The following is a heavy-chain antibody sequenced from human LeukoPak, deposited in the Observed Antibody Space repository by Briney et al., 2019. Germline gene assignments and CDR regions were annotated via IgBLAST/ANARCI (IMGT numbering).Heavy chain of an antibody. Sequence: GASVKVSCKASGYAFTSFGIAWVRQAPGQGLEWVGWISTSSDQRRYAHMLQDRVTMTTDTSTSTAYMELRSLRSDDAGVYYCARVPLHDTSGRYYPHWGQGTLVTVSS. J-gene: IGHJ1*01. CDR1: GYAFTSFG. V-gene: IGHV1-18*01. CDR2: ISTSSDQR. CDR3: ARVPLHDTSGRYYPH. D-gene: IGHD3-22*01.